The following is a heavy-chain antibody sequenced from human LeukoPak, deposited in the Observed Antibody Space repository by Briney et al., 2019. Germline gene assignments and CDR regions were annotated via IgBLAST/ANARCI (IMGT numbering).Heavy chain of an antibody. Sequence: TSETLSLTCSVSGGSFDSKYWSWIRQPPGKGLEWIGYIYTSGSTNFNPSLRSRVAMSIDTSKNQFSLKVYSVTAADTAVYYCARPVLYYVIAFDIWGQGTMVTVSS. CDR2: IYTSGST. V-gene: IGHV4-4*09. J-gene: IGHJ3*02. CDR3: ARPVLYYVIAFDI. CDR1: GGSFDSKY. D-gene: IGHD3-10*02.